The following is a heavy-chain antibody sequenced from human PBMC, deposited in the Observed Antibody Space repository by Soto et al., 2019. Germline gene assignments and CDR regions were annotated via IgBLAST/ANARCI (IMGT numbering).Heavy chain of an antibody. D-gene: IGHD1-20*01. CDR2: SGNKASGYTT. J-gene: IGHJ6*02. CDR1: GFTFSDHY. CDR3: AGGYHSFDV. Sequence: VQLVESGGGLVQPGGSLRLSCAVSGFTFSDHYMDWVRQAPGKGLEWIGRSGNKASGYTTQYAASVRGRFTVSRDDSRNSLFLQMNSLETEDTAVYYCAGGYHSFDVGGRGTTVTVSS. V-gene: IGHV3-72*01.